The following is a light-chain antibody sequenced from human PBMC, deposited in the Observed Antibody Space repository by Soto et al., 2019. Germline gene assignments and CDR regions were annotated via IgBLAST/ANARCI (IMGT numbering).Light chain of an antibody. CDR2: EVS. CDR1: GSDVGGYNY. J-gene: IGLJ1*01. Sequence: QSVLTQPASVSGSPGQSITISCTGTGSDVGGYNYVSWYQQHPGKAPKLIIYEVSNRPSGVSHRFSGSKSGNTASLTISGLQAEDEADYYCSSYTSSYTYVFGSGTRSPS. CDR3: SSYTSSYTYV. V-gene: IGLV2-14*01.